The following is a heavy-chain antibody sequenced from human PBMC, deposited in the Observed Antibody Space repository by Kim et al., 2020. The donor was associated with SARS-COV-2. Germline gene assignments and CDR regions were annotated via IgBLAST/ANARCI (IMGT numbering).Heavy chain of an antibody. CDR1: GYTFLNYA. CDR2: INTGNGNT. CDR3: ARGPDFDFWSVDQNYFDH. Sequence: ASVKVSCKASGYTFLNYAIHWVRQAPGQGLEWMGWINTGNGNTKYSQRFQGRVTITSDTSASAVHMEVDSLRSEDTAVYYCARGPDFDFWSVDQNYFDHWGQGTLVTVSS. J-gene: IGHJ4*02. V-gene: IGHV1-3*04. D-gene: IGHD3-3*01.